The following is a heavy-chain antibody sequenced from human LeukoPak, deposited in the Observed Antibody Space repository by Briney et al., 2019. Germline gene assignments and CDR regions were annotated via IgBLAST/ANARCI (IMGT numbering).Heavy chain of an antibody. D-gene: IGHD6-6*01. Sequence: SVTVSCKASGGTFSSYAISWVRQAPGQGLEWMGRIIPIFGIANYAQKFQGRVTITADKSTSTAYMELSSLRSEDTAVYYCTRASSAEQLVTAWGQGTLVTVSS. CDR3: TRASSAEQLVTA. CDR1: GGTFSSYA. J-gene: IGHJ5*02. V-gene: IGHV1-69*04. CDR2: IIPIFGIA.